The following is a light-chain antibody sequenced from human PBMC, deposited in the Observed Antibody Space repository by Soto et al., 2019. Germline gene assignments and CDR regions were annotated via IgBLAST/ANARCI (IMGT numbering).Light chain of an antibody. J-gene: IGLJ2*01. Sequence: QPVLTQPPSASGSPGQSVTISCTGTSSDIGLYNYVSWYQQHPGKAPKVIIFEVSQRPSGVPYRFSGSKSGNTASLTVSGLQAEDEANYFCSSYAGGNNLVFGGGTQLTVL. CDR2: EVS. V-gene: IGLV2-8*01. CDR3: SSYAGGNNLV. CDR1: SSDIGLYNY.